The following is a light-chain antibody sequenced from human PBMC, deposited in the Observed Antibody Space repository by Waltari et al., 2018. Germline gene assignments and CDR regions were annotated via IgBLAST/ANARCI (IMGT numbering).Light chain of an antibody. CDR1: QSVSRT. CDR3: QHYVRLPVT. J-gene: IGKJ1*01. CDR2: GAS. V-gene: IGKV3-20*01. Sequence: EIVLTQSPGTLSLSPGERAPPSCRASQSVSRTLAWYQQKPGQAPRLLIYGASTRATGIPERFSGGGSGTDFSLTISRLEPEDFAVYYCQHYVRLPVTFGQGTKVEIK.